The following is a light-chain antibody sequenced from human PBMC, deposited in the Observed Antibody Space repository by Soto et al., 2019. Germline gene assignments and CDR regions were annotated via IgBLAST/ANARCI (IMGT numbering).Light chain of an antibody. J-gene: IGLJ1*01. V-gene: IGLV1-40*01. CDR3: QSYDSSLSAYV. CDR2: SNN. Sequence: QSVLTQPPSASGTPGQRVTISCSGSSSNIGAGYDIHWYQHLPGSAPKLLISSNNNRPSGVPDRFSGSKSGTSASLAITGLQAEYEADYYCQSYDSSLSAYVFGTGTKLTV. CDR1: SSNIGAGYD.